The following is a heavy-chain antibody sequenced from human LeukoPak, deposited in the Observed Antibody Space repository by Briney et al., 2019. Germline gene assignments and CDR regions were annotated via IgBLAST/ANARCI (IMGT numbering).Heavy chain of an antibody. CDR1: GFTFSRDG. CDR2: ISYDGSNK. CDR3: AKDLVRGGFVVTTPNYYDGMDV. V-gene: IGHV3-30*18. J-gene: IGHJ6*02. D-gene: IGHD3-10*01. Sequence: GGSLRLSCSASGFTFSRDGMHWVRQAPGKGLEWVAVISYDGSNKYYADSVKGRFTISRDNSKNTLYLQMNSLRAEDTAVYYCAKDLVRGGFVVTTPNYYDGMDVWGQGTTVTVSS.